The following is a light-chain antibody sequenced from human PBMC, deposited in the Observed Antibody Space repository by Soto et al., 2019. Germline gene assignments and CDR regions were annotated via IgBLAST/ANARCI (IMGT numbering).Light chain of an antibody. CDR2: QVS. J-gene: IGKJ1*01. CDR1: QSLVYSDGITY. CDR3: MQGTHWPRT. V-gene: IGKV2-30*01. Sequence: DVVMTQSPLSLPVTLGQPASISCRSSQSLVYSDGITYLNWFHQRPGQSPRRLIYQVSNRDSGVPERFSGSGSGTDFTLTMSRVEAEDVGIYYCMQGTHWPRTFGQGTKLEIK.